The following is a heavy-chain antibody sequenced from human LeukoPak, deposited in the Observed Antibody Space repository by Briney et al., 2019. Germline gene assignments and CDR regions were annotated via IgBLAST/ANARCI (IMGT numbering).Heavy chain of an antibody. V-gene: IGHV3-11*01. CDR1: GGSITTGSHY. CDR3: ARDFPYSGSYLFWFDP. CDR2: ISSSGSTI. J-gene: IGHJ5*02. D-gene: IGHD1-26*01. Sequence: LSLTCTVSGGSITTGSHYWGWIRQAPGKGLEWVSYISSSGSTIYYADSVKGRFTISRDNAKNSLYLQMNSLRAEDTAVYYCARDFPYSGSYLFWFDPWGQGTLVTVSS.